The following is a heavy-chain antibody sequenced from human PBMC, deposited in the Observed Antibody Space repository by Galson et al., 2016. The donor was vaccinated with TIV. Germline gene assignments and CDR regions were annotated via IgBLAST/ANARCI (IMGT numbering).Heavy chain of an antibody. J-gene: IGHJ4*02. Sequence: SVKVSCKGSGYTFTSYYIHWVRQAPGQGLEWMGRINPSGGDATYAQKFQGRVILTRDKSTSTIYMDLSSLTSDDTAVYFCGRERINGGNFDYWGQGTLVTVSS. CDR3: GRERINGGNFDY. CDR2: INPSGGDA. V-gene: IGHV1-46*03. CDR1: GYTFTSYY. D-gene: IGHD2/OR15-2a*01.